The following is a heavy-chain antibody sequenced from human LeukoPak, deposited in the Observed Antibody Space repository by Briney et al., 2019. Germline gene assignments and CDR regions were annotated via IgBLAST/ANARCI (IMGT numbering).Heavy chain of an antibody. Sequence: GGSLRLSCAASGFTVSSNYMNWVRQAPGRGLEWVSVMYSGGSTFYGDSVKGRFTISRDNSMNTLYLQMNSLRVDDTAVYYCAREQVVVGRGYYGMDVWGQGATVTVSS. CDR1: GFTVSSNY. CDR2: MYSGGST. V-gene: IGHV3-66*01. CDR3: AREQVVVGRGYYGMDV. D-gene: IGHD2-2*01. J-gene: IGHJ6*02.